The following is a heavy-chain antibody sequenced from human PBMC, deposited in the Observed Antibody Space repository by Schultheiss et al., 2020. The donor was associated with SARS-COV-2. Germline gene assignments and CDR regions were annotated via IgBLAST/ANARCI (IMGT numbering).Heavy chain of an antibody. CDR2: INPSGGST. J-gene: IGHJ6*02. D-gene: IGHD6-19*01. CDR1: GGTFSSYA. V-gene: IGHV1-46*01. Sequence: ASVKVSCKASGGTFSSYAISWVRQAPGQGLEWMGIINPSGGSTSYAQKFQGRVTLTTDTSTSTAYMELSSLRSEDTAVYYCARDPLYSSGWAPWYYYGMDVWGQGTTVTVSS. CDR3: ARDPLYSSGWAPWYYYGMDV.